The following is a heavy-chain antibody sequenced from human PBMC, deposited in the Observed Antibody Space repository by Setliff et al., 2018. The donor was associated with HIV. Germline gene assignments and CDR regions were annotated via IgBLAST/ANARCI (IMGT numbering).Heavy chain of an antibody. CDR2: IYYSGST. CDR1: GDSIRSNFNY. V-gene: IGHV4-39*07. J-gene: IGHJ6*02. CDR3: ARAEGATYYNFSYYYGMDV. Sequence: SETLSLTCTVSGDSIRSNFNYWGWIRQPPGKGLEWIGSIYYSGSTYYNPSLKSRVTISVDTSKNRFSLKLSSVTAADTAVYYCARAEGATYYNFSYYYGMDVWGQGTTVTVSS. D-gene: IGHD3-3*01.